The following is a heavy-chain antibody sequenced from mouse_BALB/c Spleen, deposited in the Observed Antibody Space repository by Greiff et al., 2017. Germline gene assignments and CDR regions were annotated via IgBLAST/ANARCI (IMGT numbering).Heavy chain of an antibody. CDR1: GYTFTSYW. D-gene: IGHD1-1*01. CDR2: IDPSDSYT. V-gene: IGHV1-69*02. J-gene: IGHJ4*01. Sequence: QVQLQQPGAELVKPGASVKLSCKASGYTFTSYWMHWVKQRPGQGLEWIGEIDPSDSYTNYNQKFKGKATLTVDKSSSTAYMQLSSLTSEDSAVYDCARGFGSSYAMDYWGQGTSVTVSS. CDR3: ARGFGSSYAMDY.